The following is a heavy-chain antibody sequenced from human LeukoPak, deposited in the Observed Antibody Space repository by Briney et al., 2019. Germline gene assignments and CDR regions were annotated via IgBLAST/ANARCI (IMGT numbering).Heavy chain of an antibody. Sequence: SVKVSCXASGGTFSSYAISWVRQAPGQGLEWMGRIIPIFGTANYAQKFQGRVTITTDESTSTAYMELSSLRSEDTAVYYCARVRQWLVHGWFDPWGQGTLVTVSS. CDR3: ARVRQWLVHGWFDP. CDR1: GGTFSSYA. V-gene: IGHV1-69*05. D-gene: IGHD6-19*01. CDR2: IIPIFGTA. J-gene: IGHJ5*02.